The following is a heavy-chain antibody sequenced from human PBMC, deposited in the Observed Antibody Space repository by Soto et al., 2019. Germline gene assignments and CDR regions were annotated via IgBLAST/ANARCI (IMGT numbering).Heavy chain of an antibody. Sequence: PGGSLRLSCAASGFTFSSYGMHWVRQAPGKGLEWVAVISYDGSNKYYADSVKGRFTISRDNSKNTLYLQMNSLRAEDTAVYYCAKDLGDSGYDSPKEYYFDYWGQGTLVTVSS. CDR1: GFTFSSYG. D-gene: IGHD5-12*01. CDR3: AKDLGDSGYDSPKEYYFDY. V-gene: IGHV3-30*18. CDR2: ISYDGSNK. J-gene: IGHJ4*02.